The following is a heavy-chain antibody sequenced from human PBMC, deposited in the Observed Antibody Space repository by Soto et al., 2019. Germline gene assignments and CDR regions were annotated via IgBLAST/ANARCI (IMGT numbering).Heavy chain of an antibody. CDR2: ICPGDSDT. CDR3: ASHGGRGYSGYDIDY. Sequence: PGESLKISCKGSGYSFTNYWIGWVRQMPGKGLEWMGIICPGDSDTRYSPSFQGQVTISADKSINTAYLQWSSLKASDSAMYFCASHGGRGYSGYDIDYSGQGTLVTVSS. J-gene: IGHJ4*02. V-gene: IGHV5-51*01. CDR1: GYSFTNYW. D-gene: IGHD5-12*01.